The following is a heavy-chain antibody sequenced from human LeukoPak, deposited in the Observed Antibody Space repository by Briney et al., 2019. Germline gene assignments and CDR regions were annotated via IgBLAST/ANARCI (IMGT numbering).Heavy chain of an antibody. Sequence: SETLSLTCAVSGYSISSGYYWGWCRRPPGKGLEWVGGIYHSGSTYYNPSLKSRITISVDTSKIQYSLKLNSVTAADTSVYYCARLRALSGTNLWGQGTLVTVSS. CDR1: GYSISSGYY. V-gene: IGHV4-38-2*01. CDR2: IYHSGST. CDR3: ARLRALSGTNL. J-gene: IGHJ4*02. D-gene: IGHD2-8*01.